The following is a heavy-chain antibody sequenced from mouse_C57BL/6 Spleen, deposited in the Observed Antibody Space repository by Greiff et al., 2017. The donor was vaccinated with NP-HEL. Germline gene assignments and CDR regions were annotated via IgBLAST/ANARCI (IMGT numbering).Heavy chain of an antibody. V-gene: IGHV3-6*01. J-gene: IGHJ2*01. D-gene: IGHD3-1*01. CDR3: ARDLRLYPGYYFDY. Sequence: VQLQQSGPGLVKPSQSLSLTCSVTGYSITSGYYWNWIRQFPGNKLEWMGYISYDGSNNYNPSLKNRISITRDTSKNQFFLKLNSVTTEDTATYYCARDLRLYPGYYFDYWGQGTTLTVSS. CDR2: ISYDGSN. CDR1: GYSITSGYY.